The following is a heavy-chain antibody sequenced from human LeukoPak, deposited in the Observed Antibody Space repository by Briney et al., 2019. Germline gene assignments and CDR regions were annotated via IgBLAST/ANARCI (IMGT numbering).Heavy chain of an antibody. Sequence: GESLKISCKGSGYSFTSYWIGWVRQMPGKGLEWMGIIYPGDSDTRYSPSFQGQVTISADKSISTAYLQWSSLKASDTAMYYCARFLNTAMAGGYYYGMDVWGRGTTVTVSS. CDR2: IYPGDSDT. J-gene: IGHJ6*02. D-gene: IGHD5-18*01. CDR1: GYSFTSYW. V-gene: IGHV5-51*01. CDR3: ARFLNTAMAGGYYYGMDV.